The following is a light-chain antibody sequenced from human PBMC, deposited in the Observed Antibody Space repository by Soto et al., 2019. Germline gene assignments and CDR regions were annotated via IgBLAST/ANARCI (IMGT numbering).Light chain of an antibody. CDR1: QNIHSF. J-gene: IGKJ3*01. CDR3: QQSYNIPFT. V-gene: IGKV1-39*01. Sequence: DIQMTQSPSTLSASVGDRVTITCRASQNIHSFLNWYQQKPGKAPQVLIYGGSALQSGVPSRFSGSGSGKDFTLTISSLQPEDFASYFCQQSYNIPFTFGPGTKVDIK. CDR2: GGS.